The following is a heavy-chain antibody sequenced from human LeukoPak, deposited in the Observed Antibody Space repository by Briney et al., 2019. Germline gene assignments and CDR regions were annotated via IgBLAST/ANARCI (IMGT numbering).Heavy chain of an antibody. CDR2: IRYDGSNK. V-gene: IGHV3-30*02. CDR1: GFTFSSYG. Sequence: GGSLRPSCAASGFTFSSYGIHWVRQAPGKGLEWVAFIRYDGSNKYYADSVKGRFTISRDNSKNTLYLQMNSLRAEDTAVYYCAKGGYGDHYYYYYYMDVWGKGTTVTVSS. J-gene: IGHJ6*03. CDR3: AKGGYGDHYYYYYYMDV. D-gene: IGHD4-17*01.